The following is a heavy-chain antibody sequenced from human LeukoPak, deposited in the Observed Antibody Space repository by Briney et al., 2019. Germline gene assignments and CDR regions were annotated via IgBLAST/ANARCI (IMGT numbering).Heavy chain of an antibody. CDR1: GFSLSTSGVG. CDR2: IYWNDDK. J-gene: IGHJ1*01. CDR3: AHRGASSSSGWFAEYFQH. V-gene: IGHV2-5*01. D-gene: IGHD6-6*01. Sequence: ESGPTPVNPTQTLTLTCTFSGFSLSTSGVGVGWIRQPPGKALEWLALIYWNDDKRYSPSLKSRLTITKDTSKNQVVLTMTNMDPVDTATYYCAHRGASSSSGWFAEYFQHWGQGTLVTVSS.